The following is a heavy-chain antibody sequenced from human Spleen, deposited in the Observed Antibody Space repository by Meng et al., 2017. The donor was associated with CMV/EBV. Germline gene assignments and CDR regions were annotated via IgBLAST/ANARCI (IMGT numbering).Heavy chain of an antibody. CDR2: ISGSGGST. Sequence: GESLKISCAASGFTFSSYAMSWVRQAPGKGLEWVSAISGSGGSTYYADSVKGRFTISRDNSKNTLYLQMNSLRAEDTAVYYCARDTPNDFWSGYYHYYYYGMDVWGQGTTVTVSS. CDR1: GFTFSSYA. V-gene: IGHV3-23*01. D-gene: IGHD3-3*01. CDR3: ARDTPNDFWSGYYHYYYYGMDV. J-gene: IGHJ6*02.